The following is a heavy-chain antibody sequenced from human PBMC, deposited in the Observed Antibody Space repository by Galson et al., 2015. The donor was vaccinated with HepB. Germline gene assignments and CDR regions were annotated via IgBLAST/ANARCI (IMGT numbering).Heavy chain of an antibody. CDR2: IYPGDSDT. Sequence: QSGAEVKKPGESLKISCKGSGYSFTSYWIGWVRQMPGKGLEWMGIIYPGDSDTNYSPSFQGHVTISADKSISTAYLQWSSLKASDTAMYYCARLGRDFWSGYYGDAFDIWGQGTMVTVSS. D-gene: IGHD3-3*01. J-gene: IGHJ3*02. CDR3: ARLGRDFWSGYYGDAFDI. CDR1: GYSFTSYW. V-gene: IGHV5-51*01.